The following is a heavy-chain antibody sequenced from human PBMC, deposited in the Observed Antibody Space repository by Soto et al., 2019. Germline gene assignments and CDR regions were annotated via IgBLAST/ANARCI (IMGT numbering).Heavy chain of an antibody. Sequence: QVQLVESGGGVVQPGRSLRLSCAASGFTFSSYAMHWVRQAPGKGLEWVAFISYAGSNKYYVDSVKGRFTISRDNSKNTLYLQMNNLRAEDTAVYYCAKESSAAVNYWYGMDVWGQGTSVTVSS. J-gene: IGHJ6*02. CDR1: GFTFSSYA. D-gene: IGHD6-13*01. V-gene: IGHV3-30*14. CDR2: ISYAGSNK. CDR3: AKESSAAVNYWYGMDV.